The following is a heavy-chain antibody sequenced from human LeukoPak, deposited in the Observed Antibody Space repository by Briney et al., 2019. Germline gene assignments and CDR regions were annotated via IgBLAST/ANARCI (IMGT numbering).Heavy chain of an antibody. CDR1: GASISSYY. D-gene: IGHD5-24*01. V-gene: IGHV4-59*01. CDR2: IFHSGST. J-gene: IGHJ4*02. Sequence: PSETLSLTCTVSGASISSYYWSWIRQPPGKGLEWIGYIFHSGSTNYNPSLKSRVTISVDTSKNQFSLKLSSATAADTAVYYCARESERWPFDYWGQGTLVAVSS. CDR3: ARESERWPFDY.